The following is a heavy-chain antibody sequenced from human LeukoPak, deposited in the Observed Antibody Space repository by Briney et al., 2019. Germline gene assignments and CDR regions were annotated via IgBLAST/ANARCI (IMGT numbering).Heavy chain of an antibody. J-gene: IGHJ4*02. CDR3: ARGDYYGSGSYPYYFDY. CDR1: GGSISNYY. V-gene: IGHV4-59*01. CDR2: IYYGGST. Sequence: PSETLSLTCTVSGGSISNYYWIWIRQPPGKGLEWFGYIYYGGSTSYNSSLKSRVIISSDPSRNELSLKLSSVTAADTAVCYCARGDYYGSGSYPYYFDYWGQGTLVTVSS. D-gene: IGHD3-10*01.